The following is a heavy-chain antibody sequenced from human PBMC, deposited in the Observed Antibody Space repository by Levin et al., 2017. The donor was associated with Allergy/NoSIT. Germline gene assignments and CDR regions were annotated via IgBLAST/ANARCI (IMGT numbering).Heavy chain of an antibody. CDR1: GFTFSNYA. D-gene: IGHD3-9*01. V-gene: IGHV3-23*01. Sequence: SGGSLRLSCAASGFTFSNYAMSWVRQAPGKGLEWVSGISGSGGTTYYIDSVKGRLTISRDNSKNTLYLEMNSLRAEDTAVYYCAKDSSIDWFQPRAVACWGQGILVTVSS. CDR3: AKDSSIDWFQPRAVAC. CDR2: ISGSGGTT. J-gene: IGHJ4*02.